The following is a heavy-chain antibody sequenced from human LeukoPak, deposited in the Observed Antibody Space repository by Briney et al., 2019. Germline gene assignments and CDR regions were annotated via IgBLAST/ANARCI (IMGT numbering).Heavy chain of an antibody. V-gene: IGHV3-9*01. Sequence: GGSLRLSCAASGFTFDDYAMHWVRQAPGKGLEWVSGISWNSGSIGYADSVKGRFTISRDNAKNSLYLQMNSLRAEDTALYYCAKEAEAGTFFDYWGQGTLVTVSS. CDR2: ISWNSGSI. CDR1: GFTFDDYA. J-gene: IGHJ4*02. CDR3: AKEAEAGTFFDY. D-gene: IGHD6-19*01.